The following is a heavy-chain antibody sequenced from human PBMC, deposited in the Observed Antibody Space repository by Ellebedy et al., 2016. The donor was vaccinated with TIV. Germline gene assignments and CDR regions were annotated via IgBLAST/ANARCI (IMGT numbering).Heavy chain of an antibody. Sequence: ASVKVSCKASGYTFTSYGISWVRQAPGQGLEWKGWISGYSGNTNSAQNLQGRVTMTTDTSTSTAYMELRGLRSDDTAVYYCARDSSGYSDAFHIWGQGTMVSVSS. D-gene: IGHD3-22*01. CDR3: ARDSSGYSDAFHI. V-gene: IGHV1-18*01. J-gene: IGHJ3*02. CDR2: ISGYSGNT. CDR1: GYTFTSYG.